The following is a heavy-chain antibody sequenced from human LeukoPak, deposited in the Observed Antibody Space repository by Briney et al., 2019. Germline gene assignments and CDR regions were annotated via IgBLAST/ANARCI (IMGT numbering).Heavy chain of an antibody. V-gene: IGHV3-30-3*01. CDR2: ISYDGSNK. Sequence: PGRSLRLSCAASGFTFSSYAMHWVRQAPGKGLEWVAVISYDGSNKYYADSVKGRFTISRDNSKNTLYLQMNSLRAEDTAVYYCXXXXXXXXGTYYYYYYGMDVWGQGTTVTVSS. J-gene: IGHJ6*02. CDR3: XXXXXXXXGTYYYYYYGMDV. D-gene: IGHD6-13*01. CDR1: GFTFSSYA.